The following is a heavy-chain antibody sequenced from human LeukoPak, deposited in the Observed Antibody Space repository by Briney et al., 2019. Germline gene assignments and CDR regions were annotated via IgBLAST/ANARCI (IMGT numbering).Heavy chain of an antibody. CDR2: ISGSGGST. V-gene: IGHV3-23*01. CDR3: VRDHYWSLDY. Sequence: GGSLRLSCAASGFTFSSYAMSWVRQAPGKGLEWVSAISGSGGSTYYADSVKGRFTISRDNAKKSLYLQMTSLRAEDTAVYYCVRDHYWSLDYWGQGALVTVSS. D-gene: IGHD2-8*02. J-gene: IGHJ4*02. CDR1: GFTFSSYA.